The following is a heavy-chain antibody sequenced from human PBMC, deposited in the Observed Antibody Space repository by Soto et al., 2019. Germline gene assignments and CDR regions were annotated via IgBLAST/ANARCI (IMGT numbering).Heavy chain of an antibody. V-gene: IGHV3-21*04. CDR1: GFIFSRYS. J-gene: IGHJ4*02. CDR2: IGTSGSYI. Sequence: GGSLRLSCAVSGFIFSRYSMNWVRQAPGKGLEWVSSIGTSGSYIYDTDSVKGRFTISRDNTKDSLYLQMNSLRAEDTALYYCAREDPYRYYFDYWGQGTLVTVSS. CDR3: AREDPYRYYFDY.